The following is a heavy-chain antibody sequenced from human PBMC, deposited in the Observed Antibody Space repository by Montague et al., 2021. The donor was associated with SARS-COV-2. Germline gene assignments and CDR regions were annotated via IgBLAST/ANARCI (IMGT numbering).Heavy chain of an antibody. CDR1: GASISSGGFY. Sequence: TLSLTCTVSGASISSGGFYWSWIRQHPGKGLEWIGYTYYSGRTYSTPSLKSRVTISVDTSKNQFSLKLSPVTAADTAVYYCARDTWIQLWLRFVGFDYWGQGTLVTVSS. CDR3: ARDTWIQLWLRFVGFDY. D-gene: IGHD5-18*01. J-gene: IGHJ4*02. V-gene: IGHV4-31*03. CDR2: TYYSGRT.